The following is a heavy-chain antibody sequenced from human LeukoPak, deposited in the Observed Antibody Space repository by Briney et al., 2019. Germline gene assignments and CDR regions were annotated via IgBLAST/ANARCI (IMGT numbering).Heavy chain of an antibody. Sequence: ASVKVSCKASGGTFSSYAISWVRQAPGQGLEWMGRIIPVLGIANYAQKFQGRVTITADKSTSTAYMELSSLRSEDTAVYYCARDNYLYDFWSGSDYWGQGTLVTVSS. V-gene: IGHV1-69*04. CDR2: IIPVLGIA. D-gene: IGHD3-3*01. CDR1: GGTFSSYA. CDR3: ARDNYLYDFWSGSDY. J-gene: IGHJ4*02.